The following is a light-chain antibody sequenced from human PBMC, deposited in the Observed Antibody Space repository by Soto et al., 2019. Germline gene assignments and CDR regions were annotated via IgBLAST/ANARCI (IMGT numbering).Light chain of an antibody. CDR3: QQYGSSPRT. CDR1: QSVSSNY. CDR2: DVS. J-gene: IGKJ1*01. V-gene: IGKV3-20*01. Sequence: EVVWTQSPVTLSLSPGERASLSCRASQSVSSNYLAWYQQKSGQAPSLLIYDVSRRATGIPERFSGSGSGTDFTLIISRLEPEDFAVYYCQQYGSSPRTFGQGTMVDVK.